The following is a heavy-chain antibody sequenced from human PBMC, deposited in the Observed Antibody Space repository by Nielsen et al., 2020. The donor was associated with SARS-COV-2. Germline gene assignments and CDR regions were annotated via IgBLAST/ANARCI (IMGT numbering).Heavy chain of an antibody. J-gene: IGHJ6*02. CDR1: GYTFTGYY. D-gene: IGHD2-21*01. CDR2: NHPNSGGT. V-gene: IGHV1-2*04. CDR3: GRETHIVDSYYYYGMDV. Sequence: ASVQVSCTASGYTFTGYYMHWVRQAPGQGLEWMGWNHPNSGGTNYAQKFQGWVTMTRDTYISTAYMELSRLGSDDTAVYYCGRETHIVDSYYYYGMDVWGQGTTVTVSS.